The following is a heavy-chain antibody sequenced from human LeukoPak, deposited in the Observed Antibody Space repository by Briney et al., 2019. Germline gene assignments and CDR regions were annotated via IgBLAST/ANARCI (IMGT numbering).Heavy chain of an antibody. D-gene: IGHD3-9*01. CDR1: GGSISSYY. Sequence: PSETLSLTCTVSGGSISSYYWSWIRQPPGKGLEWIGYIYYSGSTNYNPSLKSRVTISVDTSKNQFSLKLSSVTAAGTAVYYCASRALTGYYSYWGQGTLVTVSS. V-gene: IGHV4-59*01. CDR2: IYYSGST. CDR3: ASRALTGYYSY. J-gene: IGHJ4*02.